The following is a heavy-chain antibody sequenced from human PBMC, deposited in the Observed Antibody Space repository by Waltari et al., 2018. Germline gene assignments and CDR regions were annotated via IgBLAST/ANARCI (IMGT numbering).Heavy chain of an antibody. Sequence: QVQLQQWGAGLLKPSETLSLTCAVYGGSFSGYYWSWIRQPAGKGLEWIGEINHSGSTNYNPSLKSRVTISVDTSKNQFSLKLSLVTAADTAVYYGARTRYDSSGTWGYWGQGTLVTVSS. CDR3: ARTRYDSSGTWGY. CDR1: GGSFSGYY. J-gene: IGHJ4*02. CDR2: INHSGST. V-gene: IGHV4-34*01. D-gene: IGHD3-22*01.